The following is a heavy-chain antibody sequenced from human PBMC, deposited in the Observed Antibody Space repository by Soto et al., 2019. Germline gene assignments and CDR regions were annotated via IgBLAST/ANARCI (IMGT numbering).Heavy chain of an antibody. D-gene: IGHD3-22*01. Sequence: QVQLVESGGGVVQSGRSLRLSCAASGFTFGNYGMHWVRQAPGEGLEWMALISYDGSNTYHGDSVKGRFTISRDNSKNMLFLQMNSLRPEDTAVYFCAKDRGNYDSSAWYFDLWGRGTRVTVSS. CDR1: GFTFGNYG. CDR3: AKDRGNYDSSAWYFDL. J-gene: IGHJ2*01. V-gene: IGHV3-30*18. CDR2: ISYDGSNT.